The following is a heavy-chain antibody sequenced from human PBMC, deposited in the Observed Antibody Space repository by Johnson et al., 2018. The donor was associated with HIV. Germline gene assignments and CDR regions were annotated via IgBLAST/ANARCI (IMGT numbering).Heavy chain of an antibody. CDR3: AKDMEFEIAAKGSAFDI. J-gene: IGHJ3*02. D-gene: IGHD6-6*01. Sequence: VQLVESGGCVVQPGRSLRLSCAASGFTFSTYAMHWVRQAPGKGLEWVSGSSWNSGSIGYADSVKARFTISRDNAKNSLYLQMNSLRAEDTNLYYCAKDMEFEIAAKGSAFDIWGQGTMVTVSS. CDR2: SSWNSGSI. V-gene: IGHV3-9*01. CDR1: GFTFSTYA.